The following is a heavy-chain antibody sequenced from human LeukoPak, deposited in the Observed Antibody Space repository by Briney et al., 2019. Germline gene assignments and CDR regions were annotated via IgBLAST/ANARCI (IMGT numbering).Heavy chain of an antibody. Sequence: SETLSLTCTVSGDSISSYHWSWIRQPAGKGLEWIGPIYTSGSTNYNPSLKSRVTMSVDTSKNQFSLKLSSVTAADTAVYYCARSDTITFDIWGQGTMVTVST. CDR3: ARSDTITFDI. D-gene: IGHD5-24*01. CDR2: IYTSGST. CDR1: GDSISSYH. V-gene: IGHV4-4*07. J-gene: IGHJ3*02.